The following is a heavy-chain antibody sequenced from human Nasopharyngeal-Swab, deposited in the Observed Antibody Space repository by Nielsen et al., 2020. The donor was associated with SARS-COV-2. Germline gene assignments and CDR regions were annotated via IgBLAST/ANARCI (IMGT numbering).Heavy chain of an antibody. Sequence: LSLTCAASGFTFSSYSMNWVRQAPGKGLEWVSSISSSSSYIYYADSVKGRFTISRDNAKNSLYLQMNSLRAEDTAVYYCARYPMTYYYDSSGYPDDAFDIWGQGTMVTVSS. D-gene: IGHD3-22*01. CDR1: GFTFSSYS. V-gene: IGHV3-21*01. CDR3: ARYPMTYYYDSSGYPDDAFDI. CDR2: ISSSSSYI. J-gene: IGHJ3*02.